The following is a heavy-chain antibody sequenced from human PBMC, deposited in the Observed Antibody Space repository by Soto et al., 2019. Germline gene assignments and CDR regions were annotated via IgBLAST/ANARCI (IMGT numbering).Heavy chain of an antibody. CDR3: ARSIYSSVWVPYGLDV. V-gene: IGHV4-39*07. J-gene: IGHJ6*02. Sequence: PGTLSLTFSVSGRSISSSTYFWAGVRQPPGKGLEWIGEIYHSGTTHYNPSLKSRVIISLDKSKNQFSLNLNSVTDADTAVYYCARSIYSSVWVPYGLDVWGQGTTVTVSS. CDR2: IYHSGTT. CDR1: GRSISSSTYF. D-gene: IGHD6-19*01.